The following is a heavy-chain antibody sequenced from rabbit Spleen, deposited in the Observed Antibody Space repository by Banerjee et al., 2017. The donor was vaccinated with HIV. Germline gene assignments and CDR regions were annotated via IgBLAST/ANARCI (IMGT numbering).Heavy chain of an antibody. V-gene: IGHV1S47*01. CDR3: TIMDSSGWGDFNL. D-gene: IGHD4-1*01. J-gene: IGHJ4*01. CDR1: GIDLSSCG. Sequence: QEQLVEYGGDLVQPEGSLTLSCKASGIDLSSCGISWVRQAPGKGLEWIGCIYPDDDNTDYASWVNGRFTISLDNAQNTVFLQMTSLTAADTATYFCTIMDSSGWGDFNLWGPGTLVTVS. CDR2: IYPDDDNT.